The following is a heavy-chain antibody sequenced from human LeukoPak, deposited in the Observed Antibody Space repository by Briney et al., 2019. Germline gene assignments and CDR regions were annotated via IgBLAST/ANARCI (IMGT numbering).Heavy chain of an antibody. CDR2: IWYDGSNK. V-gene: IGHV3-33*01. D-gene: IGHD2-15*01. CDR3: ARDSCSGGSCYNDYYYYGMDV. J-gene: IGHJ6*02. Sequence: GGSLRLSCAASGFTFSSYGMHWVRQAPGKGLEWVAVIWYDGSNKYYADSVKGRFTISRDNSKNTLYLQMNSLRAEDTAVYYCARDSCSGGSCYNDYYYYGMDVWGQGTTVTVSS. CDR1: GFTFSSYG.